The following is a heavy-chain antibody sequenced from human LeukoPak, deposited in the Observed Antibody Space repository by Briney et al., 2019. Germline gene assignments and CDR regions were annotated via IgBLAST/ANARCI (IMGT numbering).Heavy chain of an antibody. Sequence: GEPLKISCKGSGYSFTSYWIGWVRQMPGKGLEWMGIIYPGDSDTRYSPSFQGQVTISADKSISTAYLQWSSLKASDTAMYYCARQRWSGSYYADAFDIWGQGTMVTVSS. V-gene: IGHV5-51*01. CDR1: GYSFTSYW. J-gene: IGHJ3*02. CDR3: ARQRWSGSYYADAFDI. CDR2: IYPGDSDT. D-gene: IGHD1-26*01.